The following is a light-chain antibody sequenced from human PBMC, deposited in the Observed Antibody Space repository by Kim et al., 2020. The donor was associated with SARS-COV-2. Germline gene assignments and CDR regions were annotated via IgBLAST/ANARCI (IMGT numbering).Light chain of an antibody. CDR3: QQSDSFPLT. CDR2: FAS. CDR1: QGIRNW. V-gene: IGKV1-12*01. Sequence: DIQITQSPSSVSASVGDRVTITCRASQGIRNWLVWYQQKPNKAPKLLISFASALQSGVPSRFGGSGSGTEFTLTISSLQPEDFATYYCQQSDSFPLTFGGGTKVDIK. J-gene: IGKJ4*01.